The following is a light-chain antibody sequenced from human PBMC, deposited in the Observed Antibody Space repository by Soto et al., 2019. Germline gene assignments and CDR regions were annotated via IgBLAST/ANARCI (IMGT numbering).Light chain of an antibody. J-gene: IGKJ4*01. CDR2: GAS. Sequence: EFVLTQSPGTLSLSPGERATLSCRASQSVSSTFLAWYQQKPGQPPRLLIYGASTRGTGIPDRFSGSGSGTDFTLTISRLEAEDVAVYYCQHDGSSPALTVGGGTKVEIK. V-gene: IGKV3-20*01. CDR3: QHDGSSPALT. CDR1: QSVSSTF.